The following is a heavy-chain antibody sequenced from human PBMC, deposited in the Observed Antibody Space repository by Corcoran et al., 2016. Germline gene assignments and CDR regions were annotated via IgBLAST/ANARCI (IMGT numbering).Heavy chain of an antibody. Sequence: EVQLVESGGGLVQPGGSLRLSCAASGFTFSSYWMHWVRQAPGKGLVWVSRINSDGSSTSYADSVKGRFTISRDHAQNTRYLQMNSLRAEDTAVYYCARDWLGYYGMDVWGQGTTVTVSS. CDR3: ARDWLGYYGMDV. D-gene: IGHD6-19*01. CDR2: INSDGSST. V-gene: IGHV3-74*01. J-gene: IGHJ6*02. CDR1: GFTFSSYW.